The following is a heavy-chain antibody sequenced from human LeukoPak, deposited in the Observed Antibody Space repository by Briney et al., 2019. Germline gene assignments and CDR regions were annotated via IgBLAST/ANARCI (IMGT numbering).Heavy chain of an antibody. V-gene: IGHV3-21*01. J-gene: IGHJ6*02. Sequence: PGGSLRLSCAASGFSFSAYSMNWARQAPGKGLEWVSSISSSSSYIYYADSVKGRFTISRDNAKNSLYLQMNSLRAEDTAVYYCARDKKGYYYGMDVWGQGTTVTVSS. CDR3: ARDKKGYYYGMDV. CDR2: ISSSSSYI. CDR1: GFSFSAYS.